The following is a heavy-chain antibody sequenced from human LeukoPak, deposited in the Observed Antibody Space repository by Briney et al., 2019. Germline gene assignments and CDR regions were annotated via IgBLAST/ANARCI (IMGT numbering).Heavy chain of an antibody. CDR1: GGSISTYY. CDR2: IFISGGT. D-gene: IGHD3-9*01. Sequence: SETLSLTCTVSGGSISTYYWTWIRQPAGKGLEWIGRIFISGGTNYNPSLRSRVTMSLDTSKNQFSLKLYSVTAADTAVYYCARGGSTLHSAGGHDIEFYYYYYMDVWGKGTTVTISS. CDR3: ARGGSTLHSAGGHDIEFYYYYYMDV. V-gene: IGHV4-4*07. J-gene: IGHJ6*03.